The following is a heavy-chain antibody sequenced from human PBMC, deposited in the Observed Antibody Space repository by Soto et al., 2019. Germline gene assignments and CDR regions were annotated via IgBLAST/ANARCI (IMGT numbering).Heavy chain of an antibody. CDR3: ARGYYDILTGEYYYYYYGMDV. Sequence: SETLSLTCTVSGGSISRYYWSWIRQPPGEGLEWIGYISDSGRTNYNPSLKSRVTISKDTSKDQFSLRLSSVTAPDTAVYYCARGYYDILTGEYYYYYYGMDVWGQGTTVTVSS. V-gene: IGHV4-59*08. CDR2: ISDSGRT. D-gene: IGHD3-9*01. J-gene: IGHJ6*02. CDR1: GGSISRYY.